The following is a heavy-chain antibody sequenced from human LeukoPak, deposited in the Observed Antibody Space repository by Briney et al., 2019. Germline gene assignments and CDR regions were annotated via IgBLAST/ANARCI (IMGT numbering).Heavy chain of an antibody. CDR3: ARPVFHDAVAGLESPAA. V-gene: IGHV7-4-1*02. J-gene: IGHJ5*02. CDR2: INTNTGNP. D-gene: IGHD6-19*01. CDR1: GYTFTSYA. Sequence: VASVKVSCKASGYTFTSYAMNWVRQAPGQGLEWMGWINTNTGNPTYAQGFTGRFVFSLDTSVSTAYLQISSLKAEDTAVYYCARPVFHDAVAGLESPAAWGQGTLVTVSS.